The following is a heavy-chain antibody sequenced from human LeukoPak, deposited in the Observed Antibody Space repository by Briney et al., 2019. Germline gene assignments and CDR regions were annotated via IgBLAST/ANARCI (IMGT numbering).Heavy chain of an antibody. CDR1: GFLFSVYS. CDR3: VRGVTEDRGVAQFAI. Sequence: PGGFLRLSCEASGFLFSVYSMHWVRQAPGKGLEWVAVISYDGTNKNYADSVRGRFTSSRDNFKNALFLQMNSLRDEDAAVYYCVRGVTEDRGVAQFAIWGLGTLVTVSS. J-gene: IGHJ4*02. CDR2: ISYDGTNK. V-gene: IGHV3-30*04. D-gene: IGHD3-3*01.